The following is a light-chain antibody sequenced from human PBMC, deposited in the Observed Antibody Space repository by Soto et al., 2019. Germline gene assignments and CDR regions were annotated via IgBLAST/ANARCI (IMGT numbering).Light chain of an antibody. CDR2: DVS. J-gene: IGLJ2*01. CDR1: SSDVGGYND. Sequence: QSVLTQPPSASGSPGQSVTISCTGTSSDVGGYNDVSWYQQQPGKAPKLMNYDVSQPPSGVPDRFCCSNSGNTAFLTVSGLHAEDEDDYYCSSYAGSNNVVFGGGTKVTVL. CDR3: SSYAGSNNVV. V-gene: IGLV2-8*01.